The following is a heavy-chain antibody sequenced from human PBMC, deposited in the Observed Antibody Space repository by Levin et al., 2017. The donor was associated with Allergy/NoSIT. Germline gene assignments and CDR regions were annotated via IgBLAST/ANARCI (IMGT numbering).Heavy chain of an antibody. V-gene: IGHV1-69*06. CDR3: ARDPRTRYYYYGMDV. CDR2: IIPIFGTA. CDR1: GGTFSSYA. Sequence: SVKVSCKASGGTFSSYAISWVRQAPGQGLEWMGGIIPIFGTANYAQKFQGRVTITADKSTSTAYMELSSLRSEDTAVYYCARDPRTRYYYYGMDVWGQGTTVTVSS. J-gene: IGHJ6*02. D-gene: IGHD3/OR15-3a*01.